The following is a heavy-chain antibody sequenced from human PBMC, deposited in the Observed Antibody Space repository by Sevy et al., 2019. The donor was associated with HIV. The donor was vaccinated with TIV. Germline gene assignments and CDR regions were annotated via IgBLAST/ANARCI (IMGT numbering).Heavy chain of an antibody. CDR1: GDSFSGYY. V-gene: IGHV4-34*01. CDR3: AGDFHDRLTASHSYGMDV. J-gene: IGHJ6*02. D-gene: IGHD3-9*01. CDR2: ANHSGTT. Sequence: SETLSLTCAVSGDSFSGYYWSWIRQPPGKGLEWIGKANHSGTTNYNPSLKSRVTISVDTSKNQFSLKLSSVTAADTAVYYCAGDFHDRLTASHSYGMDVWGQGTTVTVSS.